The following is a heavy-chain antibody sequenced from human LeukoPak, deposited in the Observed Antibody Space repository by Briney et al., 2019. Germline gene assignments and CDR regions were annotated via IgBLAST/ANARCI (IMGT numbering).Heavy chain of an antibody. CDR2: INYSGST. Sequence: SETLSLTCTVSGGSISRYYWSWIRQPPGKGLEWIGYINYSGSTKYNPSLKSRVTISVDTSKSQFSLKLSSVTAADTAVYFCARDPHYGDILNDPFDIWGQGTMVTVSS. D-gene: IGHD4-17*01. J-gene: IGHJ3*02. V-gene: IGHV4-59*01. CDR1: GGSISRYY. CDR3: ARDPHYGDILNDPFDI.